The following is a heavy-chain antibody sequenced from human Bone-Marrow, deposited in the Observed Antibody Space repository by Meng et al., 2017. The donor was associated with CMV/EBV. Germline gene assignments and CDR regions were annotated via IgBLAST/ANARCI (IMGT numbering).Heavy chain of an antibody. CDR2: IYPGDSDT. CDR1: GYSFTSYW. Sequence: KVSCKGSGYSFTSYWIGWVRQMPGKGLEWMGIIYPGDSDTRYSPSFQGQVTISADKSISTAYLQWSSLKASDTAMYYCARSYCGGDCYRHYYYYGMAVWGQGTTVTVSS. J-gene: IGHJ6*02. CDR3: ARSYCGGDCYRHYYYYGMAV. D-gene: IGHD2-21*01. V-gene: IGHV5-51*01.